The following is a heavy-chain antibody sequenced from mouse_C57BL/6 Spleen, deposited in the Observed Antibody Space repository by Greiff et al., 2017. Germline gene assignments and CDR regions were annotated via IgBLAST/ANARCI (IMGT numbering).Heavy chain of an antibody. V-gene: IGHV1-50*01. Sequence: QVQLQQPGAELVKPGASVKLSCKASGYTFTSYWMQWVKQRPGQGLEWIGEIDPSDSYTNYNQKFKGKATLTVDTSASTAYMQLSSLTSEDSAVYYCAVTAQARDFDYWGQGTTLTVSS. CDR1: GYTFTSYW. CDR2: IDPSDSYT. D-gene: IGHD3-2*02. CDR3: AVTAQARDFDY. J-gene: IGHJ2*01.